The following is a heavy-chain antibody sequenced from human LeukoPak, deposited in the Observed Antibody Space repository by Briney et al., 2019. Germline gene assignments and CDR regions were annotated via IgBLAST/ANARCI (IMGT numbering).Heavy chain of an antibody. D-gene: IGHD3-9*01. CDR3: AKDRTYYDILTGYYRGVFDY. V-gene: IGHV3-23*01. J-gene: IGHJ4*02. CDR1: GFTFSSYG. Sequence: GGSLRLSCAASGFTFSSYGMSWVRQAPGKGLEWVSAISGSGGSTYYADSVKGRFTISRDNSKNTLYLQMNSLRAEDTAVYYCAKDRTYYDILTGYYRGVFDYWGQGTLVTVSS. CDR2: ISGSGGST.